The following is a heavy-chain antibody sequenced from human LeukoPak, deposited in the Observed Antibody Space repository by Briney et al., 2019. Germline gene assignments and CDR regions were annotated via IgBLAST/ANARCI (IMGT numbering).Heavy chain of an antibody. V-gene: IGHV3-30-3*01. CDR1: GFTFSSYA. J-gene: IGHJ4*02. D-gene: IGHD3-22*01. CDR3: ARVGRPFYDNDYFDY. CDR2: ISYDGSNK. Sequence: GRSLRLSCAASGFTFSSYAMHWDRQAPGKGLEWVAVISYDGSNKYYADSVKGRFTISRDNSKNTLYLQMNSLRAEDTAVYYCARVGRPFYDNDYFDYWGQGTLVTVSS.